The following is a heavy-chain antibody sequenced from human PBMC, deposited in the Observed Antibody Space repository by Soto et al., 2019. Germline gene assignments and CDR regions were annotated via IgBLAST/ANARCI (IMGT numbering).Heavy chain of an antibody. D-gene: IGHD6-13*01. J-gene: IGHJ6*03. Sequence: GASVKVSCKASGFTFTSSAMQWVRQARGQRLEWIGWIVVGSGNTNYAQKFQERVTITWDMSTSTAYMELSSLRSEDTAVYYCAAEMRSSWYYYYMDVWGKGTTVTVSS. V-gene: IGHV1-58*02. CDR3: AAEMRSSWYYYYMDV. CDR2: IVVGSGNT. CDR1: GFTFTSSA.